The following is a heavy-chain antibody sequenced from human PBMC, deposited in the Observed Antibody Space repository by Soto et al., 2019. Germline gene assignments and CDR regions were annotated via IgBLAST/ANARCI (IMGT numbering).Heavy chain of an antibody. Sequence: PSETLSLTCTVSGGSISSGDYYWSWIRQPPGKGLEWIGYIYYSGSTYYNPSLKSRVTISVDTSKNQFSLKLSSVTAADTAVYYCAREAGRITMSVRGSYGMDVWGQGTTVT. J-gene: IGHJ6*02. V-gene: IGHV4-30-4*01. CDR2: IYYSGST. D-gene: IGHD3-10*02. CDR1: GGSISSGDYY. CDR3: AREAGRITMSVRGSYGMDV.